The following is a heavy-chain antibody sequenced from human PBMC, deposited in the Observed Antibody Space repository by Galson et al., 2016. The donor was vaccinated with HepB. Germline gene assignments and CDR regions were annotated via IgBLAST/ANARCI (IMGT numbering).Heavy chain of an antibody. Sequence: SLGLSCAASGFTFSSYAMTWVRQAPGKGLEWVSTISGIDRGTYYADSVKGRFTISRDNSKNTVHLHMNSLRVEDTAVYYCAKMRVYTSGWLIHGMDVWGQGTTVTVSS. D-gene: IGHD6-19*01. CDR1: GFTFSSYA. J-gene: IGHJ6*02. V-gene: IGHV3-23*01. CDR2: ISGIDRGT. CDR3: AKMRVYTSGWLIHGMDV.